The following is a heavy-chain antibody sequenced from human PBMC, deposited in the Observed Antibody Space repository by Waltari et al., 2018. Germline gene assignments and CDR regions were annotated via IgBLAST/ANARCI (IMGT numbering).Heavy chain of an antibody. J-gene: IGHJ4*02. CDR1: GFTFDDYA. CDR3: AKEGAGYCSSTSCRPFDY. V-gene: IGHV3-9*01. CDR2: ISWNSGRL. D-gene: IGHD2-2*01. Sequence: EVQLVESGGGLVQPGRSLRLSCAASGFTFDDYAMHWVRQAPGKGLEWVSGISWNSGRLGQADPVKGRFTISRDKGKKPLYLQMNSLRAEDTALYYCAKEGAGYCSSTSCRPFDYWGQGTLVTVSS.